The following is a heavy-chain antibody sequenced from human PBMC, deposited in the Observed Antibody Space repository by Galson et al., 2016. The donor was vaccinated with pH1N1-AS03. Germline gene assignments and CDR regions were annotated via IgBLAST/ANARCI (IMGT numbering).Heavy chain of an antibody. D-gene: IGHD3-3*01. J-gene: IGHJ4*02. CDR2: IKQDGSET. Sequence: SLRLSCAASGLEFSYFWMTWVRQAPGKGPEWVANIKQDGSETHYVDSVKGRFTTSRDNAKNSLYLQMNSLRAEDTAIYYCARLSGMVPTEYYFASWGQGTLVAVSS. CDR1: GLEFSYFW. CDR3: ARLSGMVPTEYYFAS. V-gene: IGHV3-7*03.